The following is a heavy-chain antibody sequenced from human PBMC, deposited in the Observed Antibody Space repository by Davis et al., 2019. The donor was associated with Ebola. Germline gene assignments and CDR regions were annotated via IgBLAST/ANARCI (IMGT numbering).Heavy chain of an antibody. CDR1: GFTVSSNY. CDR2: IYSGGST. J-gene: IGHJ4*02. CDR3: AKDRGGSGSPFDY. D-gene: IGHD3-10*01. Sequence: GGSLRLSCAASGFTVSSNYMSWVRQAPGKGLEWVSVIYSGGSTYYADSVQGRFTISRDKSKNMLYLQMNSLRAEDTAVYYCAKDRGGSGSPFDYWGQGTLVTVSS. V-gene: IGHV3-53*01.